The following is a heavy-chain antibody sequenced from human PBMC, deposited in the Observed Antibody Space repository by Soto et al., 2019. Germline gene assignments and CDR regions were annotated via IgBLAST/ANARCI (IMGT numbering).Heavy chain of an antibody. CDR1: GYSFTSYW. J-gene: IGHJ5*02. CDR2: IYPGDSDT. Sequence: GESLKISCKGSGYSFTSYWIGWVRQMPGKGLEWMGIIYPGDSDTRYSPSFQGQVTISADKSISTAYLQWSSLKASDTAMYYCARQYYDFWSGYYFWFDPRGPGTLVTLSS. D-gene: IGHD3-3*01. V-gene: IGHV5-51*01. CDR3: ARQYYDFWSGYYFWFDP.